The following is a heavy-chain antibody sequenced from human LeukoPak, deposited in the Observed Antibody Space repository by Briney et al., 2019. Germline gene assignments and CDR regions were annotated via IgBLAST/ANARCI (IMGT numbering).Heavy chain of an antibody. CDR3: ARGPQRIFWSARDYYYYMDV. J-gene: IGHJ6*03. CDR2: INPSSGST. D-gene: IGHD3-3*01. V-gene: IGHV1-46*01. CDR1: GYTFTGYY. Sequence: ASVKVSCKASGYTFTGYYMHWVRQAPGQGLEWMGIINPSSGSTSYAQKFQGRVTMTRDTSTSTVYMELSSLRSEDTTVYYCARGPQRIFWSARDYYYYMDVWGKGTTVTVSS.